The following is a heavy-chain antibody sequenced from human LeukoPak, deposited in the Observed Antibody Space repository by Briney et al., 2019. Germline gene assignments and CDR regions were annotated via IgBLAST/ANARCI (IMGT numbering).Heavy chain of an antibody. CDR1: GFPYGDYA. J-gene: IGHJ5*02. CDR3: TRVSPLNWFDP. Sequence: GGSLTLSCTASGFPYGDYAMSWVRQAPGKGLEWVGLIRSKAYGVTTEYAASVKGRFTISRDDSKSIAYLQMNSLKTEDTAVYYCTRVSPLNWFDPWGQGTLVTVSS. CDR2: IRSKAYGVTT. V-gene: IGHV3-49*04.